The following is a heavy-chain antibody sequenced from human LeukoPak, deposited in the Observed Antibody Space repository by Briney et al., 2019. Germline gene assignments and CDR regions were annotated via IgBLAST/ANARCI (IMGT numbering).Heavy chain of an antibody. CDR2: IYTSGST. D-gene: IGHD6-13*01. CDR3: ARDLMRIAAHSWFDP. CDR1: GGSISSGSYY. V-gene: IGHV4-61*02. Sequence: SETLSLTCTVSGGSISSGSYYWSWIRQPAGKGLEWIGRIYTSGSTNYNPSLKSRVTISVDTSKNQFSLKLSSVTAADTAVYYCARDLMRIAAHSWFDPWGQGTLVTVSS. J-gene: IGHJ5*02.